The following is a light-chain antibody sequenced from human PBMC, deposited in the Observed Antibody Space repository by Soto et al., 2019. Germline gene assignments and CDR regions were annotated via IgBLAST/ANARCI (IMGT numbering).Light chain of an antibody. CDR1: QSVSSSY. V-gene: IGKV3-20*01. CDR2: VAS. J-gene: IGKJ4*01. Sequence: EIVLTQSPGTLSLSPGERATLSCRASQSVSSSYLAWYQQKPGQAPRLLIYVASSRATGIPDRFSGSGSGTDFTLTISRLEPEDFAVYYCQHWETCGGGTKVEIK. CDR3: QHWET.